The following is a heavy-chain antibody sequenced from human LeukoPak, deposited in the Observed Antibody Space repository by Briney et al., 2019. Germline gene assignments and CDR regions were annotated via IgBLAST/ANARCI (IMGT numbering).Heavy chain of an antibody. V-gene: IGHV4-59*01. J-gene: IGHJ4*02. CDR3: ARVVRGSPYHFDY. CDR1: GGSISRYY. D-gene: IGHD3-16*01. CDR2: IYYSGST. Sequence: PSETLSLTCTVSGGSISRYYWSWIRQPPGKGLEWIGYIYYSGSTNYNPSLKSRVTTSVDTSKNQFSLKLNSVTAADTAVYYCARVVRGSPYHFDYWGQGTLVTVSS.